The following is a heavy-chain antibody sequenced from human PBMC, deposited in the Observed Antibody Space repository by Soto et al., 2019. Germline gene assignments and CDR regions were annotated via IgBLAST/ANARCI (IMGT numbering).Heavy chain of an antibody. CDR3: ARDLYGSGSYSRGY. Sequence: QVQLVQSGAEVKKPGSSVKVSCKASGGTFSSYAISWVRQAPGQGLEWMGGIIPIFGTAHYAQKFQGRVTITADESTSTAYMELSSLRSEDTAVYYCARDLYGSGSYSRGYWGQGTLVTVSS. D-gene: IGHD3-10*01. J-gene: IGHJ4*02. V-gene: IGHV1-69*01. CDR1: GGTFSSYA. CDR2: IIPIFGTA.